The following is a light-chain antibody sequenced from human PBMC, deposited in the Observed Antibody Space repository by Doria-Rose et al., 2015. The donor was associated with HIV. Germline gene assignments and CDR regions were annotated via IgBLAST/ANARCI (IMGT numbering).Light chain of an antibody. Sequence: TQSPGTLSLSPGGRATLSCRASQSFSSTYLAWYQQTPGQAPSLLIYDGSTRATGIPDRFSASGSGTDFTLTSNRLEPEDFALYYCHQYGTSWTFGQGTKVEI. CDR1: QSFSSTY. CDR2: DGS. V-gene: IGKV3-20*01. J-gene: IGKJ1*01. CDR3: HQYGTSWT.